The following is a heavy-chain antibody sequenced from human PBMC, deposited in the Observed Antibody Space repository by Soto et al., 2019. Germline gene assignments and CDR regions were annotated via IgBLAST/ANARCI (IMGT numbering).Heavy chain of an antibody. J-gene: IGHJ1*01. CDR3: ARDPFPYCSGGSCYSEYFQH. Sequence: QVQLVQSGAEVKKPGSSVKVSCKASGGTFSSYAISWVRQAPGQGLEWMGGIIPIFGTANYAQKFQGRVTITADESXXTXYXXLSSLRSEDTAVYYCARDPFPYCSGGSCYSEYFQHWGQGTLVTVSS. CDR1: GGTFSSYA. V-gene: IGHV1-69*12. CDR2: IIPIFGTA. D-gene: IGHD2-15*01.